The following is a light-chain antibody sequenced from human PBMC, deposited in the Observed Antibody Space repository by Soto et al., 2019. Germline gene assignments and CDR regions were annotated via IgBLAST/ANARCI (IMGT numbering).Light chain of an antibody. CDR1: QSVSSY. CDR3: QQRSNGPLP. Sequence: EIVLTQSPATLSLSPGERATLSCRASQSVSSYLAWYQQKPGQAPRLLMSDASNRATGIPARFSGSGSGTDFTLTISSLEPEDFAVYYCQQRSNGPLPFGGGTKVDIK. J-gene: IGKJ4*01. V-gene: IGKV3-11*01. CDR2: DAS.